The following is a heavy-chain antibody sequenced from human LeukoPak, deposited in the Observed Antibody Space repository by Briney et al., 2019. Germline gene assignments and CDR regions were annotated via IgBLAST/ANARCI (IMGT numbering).Heavy chain of an antibody. CDR2: ISHIGSA. J-gene: IGHJ3*02. Sequence: LSLTRTVSGASISGHYLTWLRQPPGKGLEWFGYISHIGSANYNPSLTSRLTISVDTSKNQFSLTLTSVTAADTAVYYCARDRISINALDMWGQGTMVTVSS. D-gene: IGHD1-14*01. V-gene: IGHV4-59*11. CDR1: GASISGHY. CDR3: ARDRISINALDM.